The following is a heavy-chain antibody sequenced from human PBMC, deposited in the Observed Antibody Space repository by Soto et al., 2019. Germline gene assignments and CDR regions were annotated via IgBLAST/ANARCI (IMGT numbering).Heavy chain of an antibody. J-gene: IGHJ4*02. CDR1: GDSISSRNW. V-gene: IGHV4-4*01. CDR3: ERDLGTGTDY. Sequence: PXGTLSLPCAVCGDSISSRNWWSWFRQAPGKGLEWIGEIYHSGATTYNPSLKSRATISVDPSNNHFSLKMTSVTAADTAVYFCERDLGTGTDYWGRGTLVTVSS. CDR2: IYHSGAT.